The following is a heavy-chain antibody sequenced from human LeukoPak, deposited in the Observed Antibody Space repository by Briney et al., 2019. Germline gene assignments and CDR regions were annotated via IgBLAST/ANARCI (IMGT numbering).Heavy chain of an antibody. CDR2: IYYSGST. CDR1: GGSISSYY. CDR3: ARLRYDSSGYHYGDY. V-gene: IGHV4-59*08. J-gene: IGHJ4*02. Sequence: SETLSLTCTVSGGSISSYYWSWIRQPPGKGLEWIGYIYYSGSTNYNPSLKSRVTISVDTSKNQFSLKLSSVTAADTAVYYCARLRYDSSGYHYGDYWGQGTLVTVSS. D-gene: IGHD3-22*01.